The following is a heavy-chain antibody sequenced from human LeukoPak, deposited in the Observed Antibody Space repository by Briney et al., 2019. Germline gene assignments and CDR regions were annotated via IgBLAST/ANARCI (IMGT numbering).Heavy chain of an antibody. CDR3: ARVLGPEGYIAVEVSFALDI. V-gene: IGHV3-7*01. Sequence: GGSLRLSCAASGFTFSSYWMSWVRQAPGKGLEWVANIKQDGSEKYYVDSVKGRFTISRDNAKNSLYLQMNSLRAEDTAVYYCARVLGPEGYIAVEVSFALDIWGQGTMVTVSS. CDR1: GFTFSSYW. CDR2: IKQDGSEK. J-gene: IGHJ3*02. D-gene: IGHD6-19*01.